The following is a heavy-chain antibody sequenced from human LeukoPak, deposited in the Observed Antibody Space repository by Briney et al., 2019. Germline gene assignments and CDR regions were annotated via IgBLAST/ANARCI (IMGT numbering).Heavy chain of an antibody. D-gene: IGHD3-10*01. CDR1: GFTFSNYW. CDR3: ATGRWFGEFAGSAFED. Sequence: GGSLRLSCLGSGFTFSNYWMTWLRQAPGEGLEWVANIKEDGSVNYYADSVKGRFTISRDNAKNSVYLQMNSLRVEDTALYYCATGRWFGEFAGSAFEDWGQGGLVTVSS. J-gene: IGHJ4*02. V-gene: IGHV3-7*01. CDR2: IKEDGSVN.